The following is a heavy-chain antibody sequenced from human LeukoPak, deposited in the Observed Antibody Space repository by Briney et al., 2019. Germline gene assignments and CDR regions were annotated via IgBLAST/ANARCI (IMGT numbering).Heavy chain of an antibody. Sequence: GGSLRLSCAASGFTFSSYSMNWVRQAPGKGLEWVSSISSSSSYIYYADSVKGRFTISRDNAKNSLYLQMNSLRAEDTAVYYCARDLLAVAAKGDAFDIWGQGTMVTVSS. V-gene: IGHV3-21*01. J-gene: IGHJ3*02. CDR2: ISSSSSYI. D-gene: IGHD6-19*01. CDR3: ARDLLAVAAKGDAFDI. CDR1: GFTFSSYS.